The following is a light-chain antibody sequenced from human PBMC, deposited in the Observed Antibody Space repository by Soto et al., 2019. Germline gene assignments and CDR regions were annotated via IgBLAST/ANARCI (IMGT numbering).Light chain of an antibody. CDR2: EGS. Sequence: QSVLTQPASVSGSPRQSITISCTGTSSDVGSYNLVSWYQQHPGKAPKLMIYEGSKRPSGVSNRFSGSKSGNTASLTISGLQAEYEADYYCCSYAGSSTHVVFGGGTKVTVL. V-gene: IGLV2-23*01. CDR3: CSYAGSSTHVV. CDR1: SSDVGSYNL. J-gene: IGLJ2*01.